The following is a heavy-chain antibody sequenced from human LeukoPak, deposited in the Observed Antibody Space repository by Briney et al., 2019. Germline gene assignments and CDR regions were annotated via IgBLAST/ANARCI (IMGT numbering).Heavy chain of an antibody. J-gene: IGHJ4*02. D-gene: IGHD1-26*01. CDR3: AKSPSVLLVGAIRFDY. V-gene: IGHV3-23*01. CDR1: GFTFSSCG. CDR2: ISGSGGST. Sequence: PGGSLRLSCAASGFTFSSCGMSWVRQAPGKGLEWVSAISGSGGSTYYADSVKGRFTISRDNSKNTLYLQMNSLRAEDTAVYYCAKSPSVLLVGAIRFDYWGQGTLVTVSS.